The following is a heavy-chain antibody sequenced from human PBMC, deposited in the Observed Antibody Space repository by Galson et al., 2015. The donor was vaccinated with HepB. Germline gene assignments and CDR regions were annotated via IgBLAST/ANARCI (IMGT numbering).Heavy chain of an antibody. CDR2: ITGSGTYI. CDR1: GFTFSSHY. J-gene: IGHJ5*02. V-gene: IGHV3-21*01. D-gene: IGHD6-13*01. CDR3: ARDRIAAAAVNWFDP. Sequence: SLRLSCAASGFTFSSHYMNWVRQAPGKGLEWVSSITGSGTYIYYADSVKGRFTISRDNAKNSLYLQMDSLRAEDTAVYYCARDRIAAAAVNWFDPWGQGTLVTVSS.